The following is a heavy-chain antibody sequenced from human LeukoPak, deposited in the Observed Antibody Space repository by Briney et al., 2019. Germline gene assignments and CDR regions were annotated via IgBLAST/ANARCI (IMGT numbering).Heavy chain of an antibody. CDR1: GGTFSSYA. Sequence: SVKVSCKASGGTFSSYAISLVRQAPGQGLEWMGRIIPILGIANYAQKFQGRVTITADKSTSTAYMELSSLRSEDTAVYYCARIIGGEGPNYWGQGTLVTVSS. CDR2: IIPILGIA. CDR3: ARIIGGEGPNY. D-gene: IGHD3-16*01. V-gene: IGHV1-69*04. J-gene: IGHJ4*02.